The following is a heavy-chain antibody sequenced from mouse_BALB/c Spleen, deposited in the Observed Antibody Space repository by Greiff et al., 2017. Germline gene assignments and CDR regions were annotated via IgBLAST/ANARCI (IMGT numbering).Heavy chain of an antibody. CDR3: ARGGYYPLYAMDY. CDR1: GFNIKDTY. J-gene: IGHJ4*01. V-gene: IGHV14-3*02. Sequence: EVKLQESGAELVKPGASVKLSCTASGFNIKDTYMHWVKQRPEQGLEWIGRIDPANGNTKYDPKFQGKATITADTSSNTAYLQLSSLTSEDTAVYYCARGGYYPLYAMDYWGQGTSVTVSS. D-gene: IGHD2-3*01. CDR2: IDPANGNT.